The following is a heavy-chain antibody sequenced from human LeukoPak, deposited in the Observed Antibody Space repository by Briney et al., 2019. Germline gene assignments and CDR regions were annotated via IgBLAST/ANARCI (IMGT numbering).Heavy chain of an antibody. V-gene: IGHV3-30*18. CDR2: ISYDGSNK. Sequence: PGGSLRLSCAASGFTFGSYGMHWVRQAPGKGLEWMAVISYDGSNKYYADSVKGRFTISRDNSKNTLYLQMNSLRAEDTAVYYCAKTFYSSRWYGGDYWGQGTLVTVSS. D-gene: IGHD6-13*01. CDR3: AKTFYSSRWYGGDY. J-gene: IGHJ4*02. CDR1: GFTFGSYG.